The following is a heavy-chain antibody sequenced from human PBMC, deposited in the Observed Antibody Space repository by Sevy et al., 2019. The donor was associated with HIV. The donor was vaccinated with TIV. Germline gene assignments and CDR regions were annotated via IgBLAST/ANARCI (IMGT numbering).Heavy chain of an antibody. CDR2: TYYRSKWYN. CDR1: GDSVSSNSVV. Sequence: QSQTLSLTCAISGDSVSSNSVVWNWIRQSPSRGLEWLGRTYYRSKWYNDYAVSVKSRITINPDTSKNQFSLQLNSVTPEETAVYYCARAGYYGSGTRLYYFDYWGQGTLVTVSS. J-gene: IGHJ4*02. CDR3: ARAGYYGSGTRLYYFDY. V-gene: IGHV6-1*01. D-gene: IGHD3-10*01.